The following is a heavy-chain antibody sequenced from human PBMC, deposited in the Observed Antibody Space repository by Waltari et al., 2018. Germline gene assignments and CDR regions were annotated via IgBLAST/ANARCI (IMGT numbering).Heavy chain of an antibody. CDR1: GYSFTSYW. CDR3: ARPRYYYGSGSYSNWFDP. Sequence: EVQLVQSGAEVKKPGESLKISCKGSGYSFTSYWIGWVRQMPGQGLEWMGIIYPGDSDTRYSPSFQGQVTISADKSISTAYLQWSSLKASDTAMYYCARPRYYYGSGSYSNWFDPWGQGTLVTVSS. D-gene: IGHD3-10*01. J-gene: IGHJ5*02. V-gene: IGHV5-51*01. CDR2: IYPGDSDT.